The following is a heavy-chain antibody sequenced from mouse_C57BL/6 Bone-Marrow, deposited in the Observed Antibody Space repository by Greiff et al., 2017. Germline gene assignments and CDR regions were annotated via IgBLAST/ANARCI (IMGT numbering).Heavy chain of an antibody. CDR1: GYTFTDHT. Sequence: QVQLQQSDAELVKPGASVKISCKVSGYTFTDHTIHWMKQRPEQGLEWIGYIYPRDGSTKYNEKFKGKATLTADKSSSTAYMQLNSLTSEDSAVYFCAREKNYGSDYYAMDYWGQGTSVTVSS. D-gene: IGHD1-1*01. J-gene: IGHJ4*01. CDR2: IYPRDGST. CDR3: AREKNYGSDYYAMDY. V-gene: IGHV1-78*01.